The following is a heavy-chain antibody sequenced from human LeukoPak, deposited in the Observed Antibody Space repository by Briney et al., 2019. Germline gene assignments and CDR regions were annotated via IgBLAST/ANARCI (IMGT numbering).Heavy chain of an antibody. V-gene: IGHV3-21*01. D-gene: IGHD2-21*02. CDR3: GRLQLAYCGGDCYGAFDY. CDR1: GFTFSSYS. J-gene: IGHJ4*02. Sequence: TGGSQRLSCTPSGFTFSSYSMNWVRQAPGKGLEWVSSISSSSSCMYYADSVKGRFTISRDNAKNSLYLQMNSLRAEDTAVYYCGRLQLAYCGGDCYGAFDYWGQGTLVTVSS. CDR2: ISSSSSCM.